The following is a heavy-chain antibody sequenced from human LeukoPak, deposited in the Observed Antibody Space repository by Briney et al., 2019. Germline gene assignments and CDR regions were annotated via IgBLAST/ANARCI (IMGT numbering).Heavy chain of an antibody. CDR3: ASGDCSGGSCYLGY. V-gene: IGHV4-59*08. CDR1: GGSISSYY. J-gene: IGHJ4*02. CDR2: IHYSGST. D-gene: IGHD2-15*01. Sequence: SETLSLTCTVSGGSISSYYWSWIRQPPGKGLEWIGYIHYSGSTNYNPSLKSRVTISVDTSKNQFSLKLSSVTAADTAVYYCASGDCSGGSCYLGYWGQGTLVTVSS.